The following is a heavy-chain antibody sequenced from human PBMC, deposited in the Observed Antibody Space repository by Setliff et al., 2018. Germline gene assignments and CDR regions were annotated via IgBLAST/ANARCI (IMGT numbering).Heavy chain of an antibody. Sequence: SETLSLTCTVSGGSISSYYWSWIRQRPGKGLEWIGYIYYSGSTNYNPSLKSRVTISVDTSKNQFSLKLSPVTAADPAVYYRARRSPAYYSDSSGYFYDTSPYMDVWGKGTTVTVSS. D-gene: IGHD3-22*01. CDR3: ARRSPAYYSDSSGYFYDTSPYMDV. V-gene: IGHV4-59*08. J-gene: IGHJ6*03. CDR2: IYYSGST. CDR1: GGSISSYY.